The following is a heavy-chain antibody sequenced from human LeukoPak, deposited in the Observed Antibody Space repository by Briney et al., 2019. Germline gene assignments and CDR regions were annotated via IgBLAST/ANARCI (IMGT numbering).Heavy chain of an antibody. V-gene: IGHV4-39*01. CDR1: GGSISSSGYY. Sequence: SETLFLTCTVSGGSISSSGYYWGWIRQPPGKGLEWIGSLYYSGSTYYNPSLKSRVTTSVDTSKNQFSLKLSSVTAADTAVYYCARHVGSGSAQYYYYYMDVWGKGTTVTVSS. CDR2: LYYSGST. D-gene: IGHD1-26*01. CDR3: ARHVGSGSAQYYYYYMDV. J-gene: IGHJ6*03.